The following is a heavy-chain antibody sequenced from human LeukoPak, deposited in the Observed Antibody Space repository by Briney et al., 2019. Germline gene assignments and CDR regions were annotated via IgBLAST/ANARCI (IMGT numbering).Heavy chain of an antibody. CDR1: GFTLPRYG. Sequence: GASGEVSCKVSGFTLPRYGISRVREAPGQGVGWVGWISAYNGNTNYAQKLQGRVTMTTDTSTSTAYMELRSLGSDDTAVYYCARKGVAAAGRLLDYWGQGTLVTVSS. D-gene: IGHD6-13*01. CDR2: ISAYNGNT. J-gene: IGHJ4*02. V-gene: IGHV1-18*01. CDR3: ARKGVAAAGRLLDY.